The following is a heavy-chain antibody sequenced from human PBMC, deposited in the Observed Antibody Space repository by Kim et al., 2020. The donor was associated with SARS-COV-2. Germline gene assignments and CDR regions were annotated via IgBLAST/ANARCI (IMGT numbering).Heavy chain of an antibody. V-gene: IGHV3-23*01. D-gene: IGHD2-2*01. CDR1: GFTFSSYA. CDR2: ISGSGGST. J-gene: IGHJ4*02. Sequence: GGSLRLSCAASGFTFSSYAMSWVRQAPGKGLEWVSAISGSGGSTYYADSVKGRFTISRDNSKNTLYLQMNSLRAEDTAVYYCAKRPDIVVVPAAHFDYWGQGTLVTVSS. CDR3: AKRPDIVVVPAAHFDY.